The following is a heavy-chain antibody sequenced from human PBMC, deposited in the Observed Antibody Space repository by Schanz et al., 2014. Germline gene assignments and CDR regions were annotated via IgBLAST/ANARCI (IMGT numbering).Heavy chain of an antibody. CDR1: GSTFSAYW. V-gene: IGHV3-74*02. CDR3: ARARGYTVYD. J-gene: IGHJ4*02. CDR2: INTDETTT. D-gene: IGHD5-12*01. Sequence: VQLVESGGGLVKPGGSLRLSCAASGSTFSAYWMHWVRQVPGKGLVWIARINTDETTTKYADSVRGRFTISRDNSKNMVYLQMNSLRAEDTAVYYCARARGYTVYDWGQGTLVTVSS.